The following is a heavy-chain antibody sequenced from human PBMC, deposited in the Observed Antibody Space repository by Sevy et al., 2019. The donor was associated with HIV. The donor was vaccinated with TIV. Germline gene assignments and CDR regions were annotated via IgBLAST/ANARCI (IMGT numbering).Heavy chain of an antibody. Sequence: ASVKVSCKASGYSISDYYMHWVRQAPGQGLEWMGIINPRGDTTKYAQKFQGRVTMTRDTSTSTVYMDLSGLRSEDTAVYYCARGGYYYASGTYSYSYYYMGVWGKGTTVTVSS. CDR2: INPRGDTT. CDR3: ARGGYYYASGTYSYSYYYMGV. J-gene: IGHJ6*03. V-gene: IGHV1-46*01. D-gene: IGHD3-10*01. CDR1: GYSISDYY.